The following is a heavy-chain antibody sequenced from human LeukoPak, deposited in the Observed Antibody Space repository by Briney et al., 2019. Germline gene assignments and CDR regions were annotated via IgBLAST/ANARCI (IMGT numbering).Heavy chain of an antibody. Sequence: GASLRLSCVASGLTFSTYSMTWVRQAPGKGLEWLSSISSGGTFTYYADSVRGRFTIPRDNSKSTLYLQMNSLRAEDTAVYYCAKCSPSCFNGLDVWGQGTTVTVSS. CDR2: ISSGGTFT. J-gene: IGHJ6*02. V-gene: IGHV3-23*01. D-gene: IGHD3-10*02. CDR3: AKCSPSCFNGLDV. CDR1: GLTFSTYS.